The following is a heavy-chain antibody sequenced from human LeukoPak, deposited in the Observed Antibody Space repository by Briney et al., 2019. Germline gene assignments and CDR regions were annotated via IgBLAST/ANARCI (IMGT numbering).Heavy chain of an antibody. CDR2: INHSGST. J-gene: IGHJ4*02. Sequence: PSETLSLTCAVYGGSFSGYYWSWIRQPPGKGLEWIGEINHSGSTNYNPSLKSRVTISVDTSKNQFSLKLGSVTAADTAVYYCARGGWNKFDYWGQGTLVTVSS. D-gene: IGHD1-1*01. CDR3: ARGGWNKFDY. V-gene: IGHV4-34*01. CDR1: GGSFSGYY.